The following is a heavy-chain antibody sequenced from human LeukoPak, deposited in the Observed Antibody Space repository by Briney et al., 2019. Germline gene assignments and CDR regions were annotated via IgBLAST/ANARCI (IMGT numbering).Heavy chain of an antibody. CDR1: GFTFSSYE. V-gene: IGHV3-48*03. J-gene: IGHJ4*02. D-gene: IGHD3-10*01. Sequence: PGGTLRLSCATSGFTFSSYEMNWVRQAPGKGLEWVSYISSSGSTIYYADSVKGRFTISRDNAKNSLYLQMNSLRAEDTAVYYCASGFGEFDYWGQGTLVTVSS. CDR3: ASGFGEFDY. CDR2: ISSSGSTI.